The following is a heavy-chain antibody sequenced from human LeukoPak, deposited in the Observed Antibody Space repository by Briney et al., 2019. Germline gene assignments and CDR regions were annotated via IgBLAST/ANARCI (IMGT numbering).Heavy chain of an antibody. Sequence: GGSLRLSCAASGFTFSSYWMSWVRQAPGKGLEWVANINQDGSEKYSVDSVKGRFTISRDDAKNSLYLQMNSLRAEDTAVYYCAKEKTGTRGAFDIWGQGTMVTVSS. CDR2: INQDGSEK. J-gene: IGHJ3*02. V-gene: IGHV3-7*03. CDR3: AKEKTGTRGAFDI. CDR1: GFTFSSYW. D-gene: IGHD1-7*01.